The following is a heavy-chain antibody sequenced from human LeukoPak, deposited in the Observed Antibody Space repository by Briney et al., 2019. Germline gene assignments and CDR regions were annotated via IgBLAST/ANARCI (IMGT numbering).Heavy chain of an antibody. D-gene: IGHD3-9*01. V-gene: IGHV4-4*02. J-gene: IGHJ4*02. CDR3: ARVGYDILTGYLNGLDY. CDR2: IYHSGST. CDR1: GGSISSSNW. Sequence: SGTLSLTCAVSGGSISSSNWWSWVRQPPGKGLEWIGEIYHSGSTNYNPSLKSRVTISVDKSKNQFSLGLSSVTAADTAVYYCARVGYDILTGYLNGLDYWGQGTLVTVSS.